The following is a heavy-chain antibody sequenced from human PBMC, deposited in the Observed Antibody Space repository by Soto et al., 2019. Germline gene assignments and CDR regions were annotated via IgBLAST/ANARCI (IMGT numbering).Heavy chain of an antibody. CDR3: STLPDSGGDFVAVGY. D-gene: IGHD2-21*01. CDR1: GYTLTELS. CDR2: FDPEDGET. J-gene: IGHJ4*02. Sequence: ASVKVSCKVSGYTLTELSMHWVRQAPGKGLEWMGGFDPEDGETIYAQKSQGRVTMTEDTSTDTAYMELSRLRSEDTAVYYCSTLPDSGGDFVAVGYWGRGTVVTAAS. V-gene: IGHV1-24*01.